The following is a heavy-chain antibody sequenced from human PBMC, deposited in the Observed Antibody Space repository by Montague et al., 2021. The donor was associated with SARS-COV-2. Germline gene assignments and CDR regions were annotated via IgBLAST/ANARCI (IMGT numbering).Heavy chain of an antibody. D-gene: IGHD3-10*01. Sequence: SETLSLTCFVSGGSIGSYYWSSLRQPPGKGLEWIGHIHYNASNTYSTSFHSRVTISIDTPKNQFSLKLMPVTAADTAVYYCARSLDPSGTYYLSYWGQGILVTVSS. CDR2: IHYNASN. CDR3: ARSLDPSGTYYLSY. V-gene: IGHV4-59*01. CDR1: GGSIGSYY. J-gene: IGHJ4*02.